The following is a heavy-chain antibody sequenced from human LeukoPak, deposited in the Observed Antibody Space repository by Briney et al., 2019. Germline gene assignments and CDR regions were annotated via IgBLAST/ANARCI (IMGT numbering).Heavy chain of an antibody. CDR1: GFTFSSYG. Sequence: GGSLRLSCAASGFTFSSYGMHWVPQAPGKGLEWVAVISHDGGRPSYADSVKGRFTISRDNSKNTLYLQMSSLGPEDTAVYYCAKGRTIWWWFDASAIWGQGTMVTVSS. CDR3: AKGRTIWWWFDASAI. CDR2: ISHDGGRP. J-gene: IGHJ3*02. V-gene: IGHV3-30*18. D-gene: IGHD2-21*01.